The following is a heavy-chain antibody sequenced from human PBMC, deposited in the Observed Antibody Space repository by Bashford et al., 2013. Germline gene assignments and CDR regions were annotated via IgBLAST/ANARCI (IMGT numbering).Heavy chain of an antibody. J-gene: IGHJ6*03. CDR1: GGTFSSYA. CDR3: ARDGYSASWNSGYYYYMDV. CDR2: INPSGGSR. V-gene: IGHV1-46*01. Sequence: ASVKVSCKASGGTFSSYAISWVRQAPGQGLEWMGIINPSGGSRGYAQKFQGRVTMTRDTSTNTVYMELSSLRYEDTAVYYCARDGYSASWNSGYYYYMDVWGKGTTVTVSS. D-gene: IGHD6-13*01.